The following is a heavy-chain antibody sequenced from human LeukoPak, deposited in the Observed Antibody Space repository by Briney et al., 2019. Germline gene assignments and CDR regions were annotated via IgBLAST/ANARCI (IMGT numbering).Heavy chain of an antibody. D-gene: IGHD4-17*01. CDR2: INSDGSST. J-gene: IGHJ2*01. CDR1: GFTFTSYW. Sequence: PGGSLRLSCAASGFTFTSYWMHWVRQAPGKGLVWVSRINSDGSSTSYADSVKGRFTISRDNAKNTLYLQMNSLRAEDTAVYYCARADDYGDYWYFDLWGRGTLVTVSS. CDR3: ARADDYGDYWYFDL. V-gene: IGHV3-74*01.